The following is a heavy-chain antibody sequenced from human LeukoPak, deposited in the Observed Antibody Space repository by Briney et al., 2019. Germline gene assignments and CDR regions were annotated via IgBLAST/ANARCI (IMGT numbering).Heavy chain of an antibody. CDR1: GGSFSGYY. Sequence: SETLSLTCAVYGGSFSGYYWSWIRQPPGKGLEWIGEINHSGGTNYNPSLKSRVTISVDTSKNQFSLKLSSVTAADTAVYCCARGLFDYDILTGYPPPDAFDIWGQGTMVTVSS. J-gene: IGHJ3*02. CDR2: INHSGGT. CDR3: ARGLFDYDILTGYPPPDAFDI. V-gene: IGHV4-34*01. D-gene: IGHD3-9*01.